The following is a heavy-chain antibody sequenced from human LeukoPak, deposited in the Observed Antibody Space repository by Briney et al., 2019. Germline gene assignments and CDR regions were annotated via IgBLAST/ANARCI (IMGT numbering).Heavy chain of an antibody. CDR1: GYTFTGYY. J-gene: IGHJ5*02. D-gene: IGHD6-13*01. V-gene: IGHV1-2*02. CDR2: INPNSSGT. CDR3: ASVAAAGTAYWFDP. Sequence: ASVKVSCKASGYTFTGYYMHWVRQAPGQGLEWMGWINPNSSGTNYAQKFQGRVTMTRDTSISTAYMELSRLRSDDTAVYYCASVAAAGTAYWFDPWGQGTLVTVSS.